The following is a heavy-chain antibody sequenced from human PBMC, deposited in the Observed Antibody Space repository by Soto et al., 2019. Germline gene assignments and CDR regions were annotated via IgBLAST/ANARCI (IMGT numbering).Heavy chain of an antibody. CDR3: AKDYDYYDSSGYLDY. CDR1: GFTFSSYG. CDR2: ISYDGSNK. J-gene: IGHJ4*02. Sequence: QVQLVESGGGVVQPGRSLRLSCAASGFTFSSYGMHWVRQAPGKGLEWVAVISYDGSNKYYADSVKGRFTISRDNSKNTLYLQMNGLRPKDTAVYYCAKDYDYYDSSGYLDYWGQGTLVTVSS. D-gene: IGHD3-22*01. V-gene: IGHV3-30*18.